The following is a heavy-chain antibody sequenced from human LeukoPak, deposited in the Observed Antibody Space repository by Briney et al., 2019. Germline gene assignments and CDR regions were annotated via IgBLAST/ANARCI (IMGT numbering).Heavy chain of an antibody. CDR1: GFTFSSYW. CDR3: ASFPSVDY. D-gene: IGHD3-3*01. CDR2: ISTDGSST. Sequence: GGSLRLSCAASGFTFSSYWMHWVRQAPGKGLVWVSRISTDGSSTTYADSVRGRFTISRDNAKNTLYLQMNSLRAEDTAVYYCASFPSVDYWGQGTPVTVSS. J-gene: IGHJ4*02. V-gene: IGHV3-74*01.